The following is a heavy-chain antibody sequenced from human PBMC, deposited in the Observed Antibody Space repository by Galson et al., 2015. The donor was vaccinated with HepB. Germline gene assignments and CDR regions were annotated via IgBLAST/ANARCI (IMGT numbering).Heavy chain of an antibody. V-gene: IGHV3-30*18. CDR1: GFTFSSYG. Sequence: SLRLSCAASGFTFSSYGMHWVRQAPGKGLEWVAVISYDGSNKYYADSVKGRFTISRDNSKNTLYLQMNSLRAEDTAVYYCAKDGGVGFGELFDYWGQGTLVTVSS. D-gene: IGHD3-10*01. CDR2: ISYDGSNK. CDR3: AKDGGVGFGELFDY. J-gene: IGHJ4*02.